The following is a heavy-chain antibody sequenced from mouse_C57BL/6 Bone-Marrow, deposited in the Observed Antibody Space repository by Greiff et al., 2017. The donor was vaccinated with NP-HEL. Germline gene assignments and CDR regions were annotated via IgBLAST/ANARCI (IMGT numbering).Heavy chain of an antibody. J-gene: IGHJ4*01. CDR3: AREGYYCSSNYYAMDY. D-gene: IGHD1-1*01. V-gene: IGHV1-18*01. CDR1: GYTFTDYN. Sequence: EVQLQQSGPELVKPGASVKIPCKASGYTFTDYNMDWVKQSHGKSLEWIGDINPNNGGTIYNQKFKGKATLTVDKSASTAYMELRSLTSEDTAVYYCAREGYYCSSNYYAMDYWGQGTSVTVSS. CDR2: INPNNGGT.